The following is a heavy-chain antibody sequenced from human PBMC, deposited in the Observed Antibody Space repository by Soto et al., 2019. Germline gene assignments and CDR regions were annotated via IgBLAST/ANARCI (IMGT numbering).Heavy chain of an antibody. CDR3: VRDGTKTLRDWFDP. CDR1: GASIRGFY. V-gene: IGHV4-4*07. J-gene: IGHJ5*02. Sequence: ERLSRTGTVSGASIRGFYWSWIRKSAGKGLEWIGRIYATGTTDYNPSLKSRVMMSVDTSKKQFSLKLRSVTAADTAVYYCVRDGTKTLRDWFDPWGQGMSVTVSS. D-gene: IGHD1-1*01. CDR2: IYATGTT.